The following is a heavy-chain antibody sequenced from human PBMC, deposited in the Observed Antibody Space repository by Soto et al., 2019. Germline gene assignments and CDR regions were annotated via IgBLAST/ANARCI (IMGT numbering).Heavy chain of an antibody. J-gene: IGHJ5*02. CDR1: GFTFSSYA. Sequence: WWSLRLSCAASGFTFSSYAMSWFRQAPGKGLEWVSAISGSGGSTYYADSVKGRFTISRDNSKNTLYLQMNSLRAEDTAVYYCAKVPGYCSSTSCPNWFDPWGQGTLVTVSS. CDR2: ISGSGGST. V-gene: IGHV3-23*01. CDR3: AKVPGYCSSTSCPNWFDP. D-gene: IGHD2-2*01.